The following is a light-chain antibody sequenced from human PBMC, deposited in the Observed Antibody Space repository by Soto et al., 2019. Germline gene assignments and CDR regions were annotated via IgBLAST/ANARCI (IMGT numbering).Light chain of an antibody. V-gene: IGKV1-39*01. CDR2: AAS. CDR1: QTISTY. J-gene: IGKJ4*01. CDR3: QQSYSAPLT. Sequence: DIQMTQSPPSLSASVGDRVTITCRASQTISTYLNWYQQRLGNAPKLLIYAASSLQGGVPSRFSGSGSVTDFTLTINSLQPEDFATYYCQQSYSAPLTFGGGTKVEIK.